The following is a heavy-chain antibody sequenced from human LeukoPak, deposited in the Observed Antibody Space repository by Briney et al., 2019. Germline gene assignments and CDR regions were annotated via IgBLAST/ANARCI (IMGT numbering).Heavy chain of an antibody. CDR2: IKQDRSEK. J-gene: IGHJ4*02. CDR3: AIDLIRGYSYGHPGYFDY. Sequence: GGSLRLSCAASGFTFSSYWMSWVRQAPGKGLEWVANIKQDRSEKYYVDSVKGRFTISRDNAKNSLYLQMNSLRAEDTAVYYCAIDLIRGYSYGHPGYFDYWGQGTLVTVSS. CDR1: GFTFSSYW. D-gene: IGHD5-18*01. V-gene: IGHV3-7*01.